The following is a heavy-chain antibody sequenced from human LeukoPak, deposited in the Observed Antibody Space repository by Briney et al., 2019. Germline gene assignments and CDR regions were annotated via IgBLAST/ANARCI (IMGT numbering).Heavy chain of an antibody. CDR3: ARHVVYDYVWGSYLNSYYFDY. CDR2: INHSGST. Sequence: SETLSLTCAVYGGSFSGYYWSWIRQPPGKGLEWIGEINHSGSTNYNPSLKSRVTISVDTSKNQFSLKLSSVTAADTAVYYCARHVVYDYVWGSYLNSYYFDYWGQGTLVTVSS. J-gene: IGHJ4*02. CDR1: GGSFSGYY. D-gene: IGHD3-16*02. V-gene: IGHV4-34*01.